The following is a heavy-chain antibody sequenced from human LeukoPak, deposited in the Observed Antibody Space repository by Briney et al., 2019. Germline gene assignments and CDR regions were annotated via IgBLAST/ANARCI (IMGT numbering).Heavy chain of an antibody. V-gene: IGHV3-21*01. Sequence: GGSLRLSCAASGFSFSNCSMNGVRQAPGKGLEWVSSISSSSTYIYYADSLEGRFTISRDNVRNSLYLQMYSLRAEDTAVYYCAGDYEGNLAFDIWGQGTMVTVSS. CDR2: ISSSSTYI. J-gene: IGHJ3*02. D-gene: IGHD4-23*01. CDR1: GFSFSNCS. CDR3: AGDYEGNLAFDI.